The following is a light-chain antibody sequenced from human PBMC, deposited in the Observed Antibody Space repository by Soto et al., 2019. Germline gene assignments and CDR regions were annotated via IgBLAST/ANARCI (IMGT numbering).Light chain of an antibody. CDR2: AVS. CDR1: NSDVGRYNF. Sequence: QSALAQPRSVSGSPGQSVTISCTGTNSDVGRYNFVSWYQQLPGKAPKLLISAVSQRPSGVPDRFSGSKSGNTASLTISGLQADDEADYFCYSYTDSDIWVFGGGTK. V-gene: IGLV2-11*01. J-gene: IGLJ3*02. CDR3: YSYTDSDIWV.